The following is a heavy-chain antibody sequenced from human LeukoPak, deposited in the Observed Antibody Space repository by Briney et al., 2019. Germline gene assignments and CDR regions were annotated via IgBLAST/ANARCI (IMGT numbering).Heavy chain of an antibody. CDR3: ARVRSTWWIPENDVFDI. D-gene: IGHD6-13*01. J-gene: IGHJ3*02. CDR2: VNPNNGNT. V-gene: IGHV1-8*01. Sequence: ASVKVSCKASGYTFTSYDINWVRQATGQGLEWMGWVNPNNGNTGYAQKFQGRVTMTRSTSISTAYLELSSLRSEDRAVYYCARVRSTWWIPENDVFDIWGQGTMVTVSS. CDR1: GYTFTSYD.